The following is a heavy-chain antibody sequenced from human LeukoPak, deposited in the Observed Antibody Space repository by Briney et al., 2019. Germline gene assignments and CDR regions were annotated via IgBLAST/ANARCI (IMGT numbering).Heavy chain of an antibody. CDR1: GGSLSSGGYS. CDR3: ARTNYHESSGYGDALDI. D-gene: IGHD3-22*01. J-gene: IGHJ3*02. Sequence: SETLSLTCGVSGGSLSSGGYSWNWIRQPPGKGPEWIGYIYYSGSTYYNPSLKSRVTISVDTSKNQFSLKLSSVTAADTAVYYCARTNYHESSGYGDALDIWGQGTMVTVSS. CDR2: IYYSGST. V-gene: IGHV4-30-4*07.